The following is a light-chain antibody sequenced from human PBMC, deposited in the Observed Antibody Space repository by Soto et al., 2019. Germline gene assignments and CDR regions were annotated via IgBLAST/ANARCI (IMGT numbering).Light chain of an antibody. Sequence: DIQMTQSPSALSASVGDRLSITCRASQNINRWLAWYQQKPGKAPNLLIHNVSILHSGVPSRFRGSGSGTEFTLTINSLQPDDFATYYCQYYKTFRAFGQGTQVEVK. CDR1: QNINRW. J-gene: IGKJ1*01. V-gene: IGKV1-5*01. CDR3: QYYKTFRA. CDR2: NVS.